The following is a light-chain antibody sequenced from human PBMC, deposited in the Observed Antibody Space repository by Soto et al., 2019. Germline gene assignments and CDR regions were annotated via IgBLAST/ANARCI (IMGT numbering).Light chain of an antibody. CDR3: SSYTNTHSVV. CDR1: SSDVGAYNW. CDR2: DVN. J-gene: IGLJ2*01. V-gene: IGLV2-14*03. Sequence: QSALTQPASVSGSPGQSITISCTGTSSDVGAYNWVAWYQQHPGKAPKLMICDVNNRPSGVSNRFSGSKSGNTASLTISGLQAEDEGDYYCSSYTNTHSVVFGGGTKVTVL.